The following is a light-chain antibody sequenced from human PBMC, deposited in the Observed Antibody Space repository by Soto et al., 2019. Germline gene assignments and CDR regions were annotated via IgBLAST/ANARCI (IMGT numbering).Light chain of an antibody. J-gene: IGLJ1*01. V-gene: IGLV2-14*03. CDR1: SSDAGAYKY. Sequence: QSALTQPASVSGSPGQSITMSCTGSSSDAGAYKYVSWYQQYPTKAPQLIMYDVNHRPSGVSNRFSGSKSGNTASLTISGLQVEDEAVYYCISFTSSNTYAFGSGTKVTVL. CDR2: DVN. CDR3: ISFTSSNTYA.